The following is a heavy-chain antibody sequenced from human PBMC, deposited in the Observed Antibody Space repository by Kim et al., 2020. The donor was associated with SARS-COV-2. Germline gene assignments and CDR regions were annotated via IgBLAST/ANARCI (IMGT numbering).Heavy chain of an antibody. J-gene: IGHJ4*02. V-gene: IGHV5-10-1*01. CDR1: GYSFTSYW. D-gene: IGHD3-10*01. Sequence: GESLKISCKGSGYSFTSYWISWVRQMPGKGLEWMGRIDPSDSYTNYSPSFQGHVTISADKSISTAYLQWSSLKASDTAMYYCARDITMVRGVIRRDYWGQGTLVTVSS. CDR3: ARDITMVRGVIRRDY. CDR2: IDPSDSYT.